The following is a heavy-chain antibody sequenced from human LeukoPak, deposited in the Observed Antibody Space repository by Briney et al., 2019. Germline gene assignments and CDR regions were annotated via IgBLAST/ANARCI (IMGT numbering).Heavy chain of an antibody. CDR2: IYPGDSDT. J-gene: IGHJ3*02. CDR1: GYKFTSYW. Sequence: GESLKISCKGSGYKFTSYWIGWVRQMPGKGLEWMGIIYPGDSDTRYSPSFQGQVTISVDKSISTAYLQWSSLKASDTAMYYCARPPLGYCSSTSCSPDAFDIWGQGTMVSVSS. V-gene: IGHV5-51*01. CDR3: ARPPLGYCSSTSCSPDAFDI. D-gene: IGHD2-2*01.